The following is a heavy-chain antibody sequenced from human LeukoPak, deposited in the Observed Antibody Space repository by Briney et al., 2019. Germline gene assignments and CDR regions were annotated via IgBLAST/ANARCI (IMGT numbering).Heavy chain of an antibody. Sequence: GASVKVSCKASGYTFTGYYMHWVRQAPGQGLEWMGWINPNSGGTNYAQKFQGRVTMTRDTSISTAYMELSRLRSDDTAVYYCARECSGSQGGYYFDYWGQGTLVTVSS. CDR1: GYTFTGYY. CDR2: INPNSGGT. J-gene: IGHJ4*02. D-gene: IGHD1-26*01. CDR3: ARECSGSQGGYYFDY. V-gene: IGHV1-2*02.